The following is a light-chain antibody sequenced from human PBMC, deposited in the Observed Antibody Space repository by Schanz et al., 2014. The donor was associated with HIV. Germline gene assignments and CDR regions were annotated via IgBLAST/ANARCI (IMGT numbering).Light chain of an antibody. J-gene: IGKJ1*01. Sequence: EIVMTQSPGTLSVSPGERATLSCRASQTVSNNLAWYQQKPGQAPRLLIYGASTRVTGIPARFSGSGSGTEFTLTISSLQSEDFAVYYCQQYYSSPRTFGQGTKVEI. CDR1: QTVSNN. CDR3: QQYYSSPRT. CDR2: GAS. V-gene: IGKV3-15*01.